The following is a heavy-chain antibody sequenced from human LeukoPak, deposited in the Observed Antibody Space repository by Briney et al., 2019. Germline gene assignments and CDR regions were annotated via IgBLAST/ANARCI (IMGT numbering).Heavy chain of an antibody. Sequence: SETLSLTCAVYGGSFSGYYWSWIRQPPGKGLEWIGEINHSGSTNYNPSLKSRVTISVDTSKNQFSLKLSSVTAADTAVYYCARDLYGDYGYYFDYWGQGTLVTVSS. CDR1: GGSFSGYY. V-gene: IGHV4-34*01. D-gene: IGHD4-17*01. J-gene: IGHJ4*02. CDR2: INHSGST. CDR3: ARDLYGDYGYYFDY.